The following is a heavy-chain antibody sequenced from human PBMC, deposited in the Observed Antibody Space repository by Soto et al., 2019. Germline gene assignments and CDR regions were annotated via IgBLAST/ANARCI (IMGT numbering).Heavy chain of an antibody. V-gene: IGHV1-3*01. D-gene: IGHD1-1*01. CDR2: INAGYGNT. Sequence: ASVKVSCKASGYTFSSYAMHWVRQAPGQRLEWMGWINAGYGNTKSSQKFQDRVTISRDTSASTAYMELTSLRSEDTAVYYCAIDTGAGTFDFWGQGTLVTVSS. J-gene: IGHJ4*02. CDR1: GYTFSSYA. CDR3: AIDTGAGTFDF.